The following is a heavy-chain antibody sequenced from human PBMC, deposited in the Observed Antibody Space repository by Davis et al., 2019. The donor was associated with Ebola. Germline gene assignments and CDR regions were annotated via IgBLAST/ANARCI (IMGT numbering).Heavy chain of an antibody. CDR1: GGSISSYY. Sequence: PSETLSLTCTVSGGSISSYYWSWIRQPPGKGLEWIGYIYYSGSTNYNPSLKSRVTISVDTSKNQFSLKLSSVTAADTAVYYCARAPSSSWLGGRSDNWFDPWGQGTLVTVSS. CDR2: IYYSGST. J-gene: IGHJ5*02. CDR3: ARAPSSSWLGGRSDNWFDP. D-gene: IGHD6-13*01. V-gene: IGHV4-59*01.